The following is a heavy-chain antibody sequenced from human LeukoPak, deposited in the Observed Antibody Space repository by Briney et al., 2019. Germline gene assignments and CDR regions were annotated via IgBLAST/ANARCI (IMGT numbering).Heavy chain of an antibody. CDR2: IFYSGNL. D-gene: IGHD2-2*01. CDR3: ARLTREDGIDV. Sequence: SETLSLTCTVSGDSIDGHYWTWIRLPPGKGLEWIGYIFYSGNLNYNPSLKSRVTISLDTPKSQFSLRLTSVTAADTAMYHCARLTREDGIDVWGPGTTVTVSS. CDR1: GDSIDGHY. V-gene: IGHV4-59*11. J-gene: IGHJ6*02.